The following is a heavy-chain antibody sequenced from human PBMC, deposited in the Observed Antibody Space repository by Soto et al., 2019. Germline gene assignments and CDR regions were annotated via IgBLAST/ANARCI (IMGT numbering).Heavy chain of an antibody. CDR2: MNPNSGNT. J-gene: IGHJ5*02. CDR1: GYTFTSYD. Sequence: QVQLVQSGAEVKKPGASVTVSCKASGYTFTSYDINWVRQATGQGLEWMGWMNPNSGNTGYAQKFQGRVTRTRNTSISTAYMELSSLRSEDTAVYYCARGGGGGRSSGWNRFDPWGQGTLVTVYS. CDR3: ARGGGGGRSSGWNRFDP. V-gene: IGHV1-8*01. D-gene: IGHD6-19*01.